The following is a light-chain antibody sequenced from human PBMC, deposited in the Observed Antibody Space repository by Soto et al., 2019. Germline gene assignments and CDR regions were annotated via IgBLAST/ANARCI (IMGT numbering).Light chain of an antibody. Sequence: QSALTQPASVSGSPGQSITISCTGTSSDVGGYNYVSWYQQYPGKAPKLMIYEVSSRPSGVSNRFSGSKSGNTASLTISGLQAEDEADYYCSSYTSSSTLVVFGGGTKVTVL. V-gene: IGLV2-14*01. CDR1: SSDVGGYNY. CDR3: SSYTSSSTLVV. CDR2: EVS. J-gene: IGLJ2*01.